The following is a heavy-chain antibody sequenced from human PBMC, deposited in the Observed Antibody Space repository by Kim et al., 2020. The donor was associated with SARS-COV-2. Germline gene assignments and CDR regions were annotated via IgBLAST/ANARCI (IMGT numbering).Heavy chain of an antibody. Sequence: ASVKVSCKASGYTFTSYDINWVRQATGQGLEWMGWMNPNSGNTGYAQKFQGRVTMTRNTSISTAYMELSSLRSEDTAVYYCARGISSSWYPAVEFDYWGQGTLVTVSS. J-gene: IGHJ4*02. D-gene: IGHD6-13*01. CDR1: GYTFTSYD. V-gene: IGHV1-8*02. CDR2: MNPNSGNT. CDR3: ARGISSSWYPAVEFDY.